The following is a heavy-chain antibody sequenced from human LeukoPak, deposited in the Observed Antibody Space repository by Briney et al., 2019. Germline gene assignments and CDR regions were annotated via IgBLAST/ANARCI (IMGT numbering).Heavy chain of an antibody. J-gene: IGHJ2*01. V-gene: IGHV3-53*05. D-gene: IGHD6-6*01. CDR3: ARVPDSSSSPYWYFDL. CDR1: GFTVSSNY. CDR2: IYMGGDT. Sequence: GGSLRLSCAAAGFTVSSNYMSWVRQPPGKGLEWVSTIYMGGDTYYVDSVKGRFSISRDNSKNTLYLQMNSLRPEDTAVYYCARVPDSSSSPYWYFDLWGRGTLVTVSS.